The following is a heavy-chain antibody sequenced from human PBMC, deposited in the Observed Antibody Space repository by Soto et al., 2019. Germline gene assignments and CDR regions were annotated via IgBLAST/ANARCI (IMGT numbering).Heavy chain of an antibody. V-gene: IGHV3-30-3*01. CDR3: AREVYYDFWSGFNTHPYDFDY. D-gene: IGHD3-3*01. CDR2: ISDDGSNT. CDR1: GFTFSRHT. Sequence: QVQLVESGGGVVQPGRSLRLSCAASGFTFSRHTMHWVRQAPGKGLEWVAAISDDGSNTYYADSVKGRFTISRDNSKNTLYLQRNSLSSEDTAVHHCAREVYYDFWSGFNTHPYDFDYWGQGTLVTVSS. J-gene: IGHJ4*02.